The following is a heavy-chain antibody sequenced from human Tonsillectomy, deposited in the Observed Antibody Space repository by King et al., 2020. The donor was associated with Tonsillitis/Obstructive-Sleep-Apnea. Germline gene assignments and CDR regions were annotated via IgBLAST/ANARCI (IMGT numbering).Heavy chain of an antibody. V-gene: IGHV1-2*02. CDR1: GYTFTGYY. J-gene: IGHJ6*02. D-gene: IGHD2-15*01. CDR3: ARVVCSVDV. Sequence: QLVQSGAEVKKPGASVKVSCKASGYTFTGYYMHWVRQAPGQGLEWMGWINPNSGGTKYEQKFQGRVTMTRDTSISTAYMELCRLRSDDTALYYCARVVCSVDVWGQGTTVTVSS. CDR2: INPNSGGT.